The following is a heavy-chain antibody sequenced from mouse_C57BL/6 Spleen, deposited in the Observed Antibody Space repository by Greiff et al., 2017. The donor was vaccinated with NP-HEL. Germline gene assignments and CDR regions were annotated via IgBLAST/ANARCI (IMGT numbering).Heavy chain of an antibody. Sequence: VQLQQSGPELVKPGASVKISCKASGYTFTDYYMNWVKQSHGKSLEWIGDINPNNGGTSYNQKFKGKATLTVDKSSSTAYMELRSLTSEDSAVYYCADGPFAYWGQGTLVTVSA. CDR3: ADGPFAY. CDR2: INPNNGGT. D-gene: IGHD2-3*01. V-gene: IGHV1-26*01. J-gene: IGHJ3*01. CDR1: GYTFTDYY.